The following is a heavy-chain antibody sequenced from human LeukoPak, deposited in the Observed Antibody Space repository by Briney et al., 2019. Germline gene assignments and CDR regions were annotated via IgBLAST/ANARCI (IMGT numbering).Heavy chain of an antibody. Sequence: GGTLRLSCSASGFTFTTYGMNWVRQAPGKGLEWVSGIGGSGTRTYYADSVKGRFTISRDNSKNTLYLQMNSLRDEDTAVYYCAKDSGWTLFDDWGQGTLVTVSS. CDR3: AKDSGWTLFDD. V-gene: IGHV3-23*01. J-gene: IGHJ4*02. D-gene: IGHD3-10*01. CDR2: IGGSGTRT. CDR1: GFTFTTYG.